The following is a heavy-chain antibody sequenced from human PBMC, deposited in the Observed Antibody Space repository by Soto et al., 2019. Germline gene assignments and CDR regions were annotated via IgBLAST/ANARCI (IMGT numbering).Heavy chain of an antibody. CDR2: IKSKTLGATT. Sequence: GGSLRLSCAASGFTFSNAWMNWVRQAPGKGLEWVGRIKSKTLGATTDYAAPVKGRFTISRDDSKNTVYLQMNSLKIEDTALYFCTTCGGDCFFNYWGRGTLVTVSS. CDR3: TTCGGDCFFNY. D-gene: IGHD2-21*02. V-gene: IGHV3-15*05. J-gene: IGHJ4*02. CDR1: GFTFSNAW.